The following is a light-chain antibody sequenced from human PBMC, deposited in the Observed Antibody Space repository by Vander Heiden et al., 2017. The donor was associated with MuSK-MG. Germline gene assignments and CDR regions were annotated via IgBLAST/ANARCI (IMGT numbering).Light chain of an antibody. V-gene: IGLV3-1*01. CDR3: QAEDSSNLVV. J-gene: IGLJ2*01. Sequence: SYELTQPPSVSVSPGQTASITCSGDKLGDKYACWYQQKPGQSPVLVIFQDSKRPAGIPERVSASNSGNNATLTISGTQAVDDADDYCQAEDSSNLVVFGGGTKLTVL. CDR1: KLGDKY. CDR2: QDS.